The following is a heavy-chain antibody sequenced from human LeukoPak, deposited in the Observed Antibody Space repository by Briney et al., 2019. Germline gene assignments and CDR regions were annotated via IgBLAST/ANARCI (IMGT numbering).Heavy chain of an antibody. CDR2: ISGSGSGGST. J-gene: IGHJ4*02. CDR1: GFTFSSYG. D-gene: IGHD3-10*01. V-gene: IGHV3-23*01. Sequence: GGTLRLSCAASGFTFSSYGMNWVRQAPGKGLEWVSAISGSGSGGSTYYADSVKGRFAISRDNSKNTLYLQMNSLRAEDTAVYYCAKGSDGYYGSGSGSCWGQGTLVTVSS. CDR3: AKGSDGYYGSGSGSC.